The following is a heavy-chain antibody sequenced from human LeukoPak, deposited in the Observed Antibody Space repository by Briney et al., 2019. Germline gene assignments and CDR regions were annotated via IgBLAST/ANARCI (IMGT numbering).Heavy chain of an antibody. CDR1: GGSISSGGYY. CDR3: ARGDRGRYDL. Sequence: SETLSLTCTVSGGSISSGGYYWSWIRQHPGEGLEWIGYIYYSGSTYYNPSLKSRVTISVDTSKNQFSLKLSSVTAADTAVYYCARGDRGRYDLWGQGTLVTVSS. D-gene: IGHD1-14*01. CDR2: IYYSGST. J-gene: IGHJ5*02. V-gene: IGHV4-31*03.